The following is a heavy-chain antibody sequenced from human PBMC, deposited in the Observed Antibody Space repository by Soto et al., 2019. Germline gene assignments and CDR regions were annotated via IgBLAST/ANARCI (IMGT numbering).Heavy chain of an antibody. CDR3: ARDLSPNYYDSSGYFPHAFDI. CDR2: ISSSSSYI. J-gene: IGHJ3*02. V-gene: IGHV3-21*01. D-gene: IGHD3-22*01. CDR1: GSTFSSYS. Sequence: GGSLRLSCAASGSTFSSYSMNWVRQAPGKGLEWVSSISSSSSYIYYADSVKGRFTISRDNAKNSLYLQMNSLRAEDTAVYYCARDLSPNYYDSSGYFPHAFDIWGQGTMVTVSS.